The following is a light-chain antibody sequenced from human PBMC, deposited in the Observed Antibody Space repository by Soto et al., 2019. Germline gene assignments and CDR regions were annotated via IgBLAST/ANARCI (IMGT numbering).Light chain of an antibody. Sequence: DIQMTQSPSTLSASVGDRVTVTCRASQSINTWLAWYQQKPGKAPKLLIYDASSLQSGVPSRFTGHGSGTEFTLTISSLQPDDFATYYCQQYNSYSRTFGQGTKVDIK. CDR3: QQYNSYSRT. J-gene: IGKJ1*01. V-gene: IGKV1-5*01. CDR1: QSINTW. CDR2: DAS.